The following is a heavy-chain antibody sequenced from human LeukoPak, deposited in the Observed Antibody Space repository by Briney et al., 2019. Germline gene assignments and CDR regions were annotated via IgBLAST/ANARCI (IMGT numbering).Heavy chain of an antibody. J-gene: IGHJ6*02. CDR1: GFTFSSYA. Sequence: GGSLRLSCAASGFTFSSYAMSWVRQAPGKGLEWVSAISGSGGSTYYADSVKGRFTISRDNSKNTLYLQMNSLRAEDTAVYYCAKDWNGPFGYYYYGMDVWGQGTTVTVSS. V-gene: IGHV3-23*01. CDR3: AKDWNGPFGYYYYGMDV. CDR2: ISGSGGST. D-gene: IGHD3-3*01.